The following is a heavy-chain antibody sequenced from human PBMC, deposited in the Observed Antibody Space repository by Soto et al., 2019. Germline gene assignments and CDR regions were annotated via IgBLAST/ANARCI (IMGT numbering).Heavy chain of an antibody. CDR1: GYTFTSYG. V-gene: IGHV1-18*01. D-gene: IGHD3-9*01. Sequence: AASVKVSCKASGYTFTSYGISWVRQAPGQGLEWMGWISAYNGNTNYAQKLQGRVTMTTDTSTSTAYMELRSLRSDDTAVYYCARMETYEMLTGIDYWGQGTLVTVSS. J-gene: IGHJ4*02. CDR3: ARMETYEMLTGIDY. CDR2: ISAYNGNT.